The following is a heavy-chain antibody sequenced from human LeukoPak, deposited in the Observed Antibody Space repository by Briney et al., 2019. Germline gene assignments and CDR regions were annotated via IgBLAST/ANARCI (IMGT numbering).Heavy chain of an antibody. CDR2: ISWNSGSI. Sequence: GGSLRLSCAASGFTFDDYAMHWVRQAPGKGLEWVSGISWNSGSIGYADSVKGRFTISRDNAKNSLYLQMNSLRAEDTAVYYCARELAIAAAPHYWGQGTLVTVSS. CDR3: ARELAIAAAPHY. J-gene: IGHJ4*02. CDR1: GFTFDDYA. D-gene: IGHD6-13*01. V-gene: IGHV3-9*01.